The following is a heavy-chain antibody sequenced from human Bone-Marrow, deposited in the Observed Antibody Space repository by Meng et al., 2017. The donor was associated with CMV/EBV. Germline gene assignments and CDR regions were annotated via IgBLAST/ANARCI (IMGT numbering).Heavy chain of an antibody. CDR1: SGCISIYY. J-gene: IGHJ6*02. CDR2: INHSGST. Sequence: SETLSLTCTVSSGCISIYYWSWIRQPPGKGLEWIGEINHSGSTNYNPSLKSRVTISVDTSKNQFSLKLSSVTAADTAVYYCARGGKGLSCSSTSCSFYYYGMDVWGQGTTVTVSS. CDR3: ARGGKGLSCSSTSCSFYYYGMDV. D-gene: IGHD2-2*01. V-gene: IGHV4-34*01.